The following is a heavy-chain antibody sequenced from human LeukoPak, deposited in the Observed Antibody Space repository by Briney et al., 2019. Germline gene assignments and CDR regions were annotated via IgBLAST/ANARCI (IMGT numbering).Heavy chain of an antibody. D-gene: IGHD2/OR15-2a*01. Sequence: GGSLRLSCAASGFTFSTYWMTWVRQAPGKGLEWVANINQDGTEKNYVDSVRGRFTISRDNAKNSLYLQMNSLRAEDAAVYYCARNMGDYWGQGTLVTVSS. CDR1: GFTFSTYW. V-gene: IGHV3-7*04. J-gene: IGHJ4*02. CDR3: ARNMGDY. CDR2: INQDGTEK.